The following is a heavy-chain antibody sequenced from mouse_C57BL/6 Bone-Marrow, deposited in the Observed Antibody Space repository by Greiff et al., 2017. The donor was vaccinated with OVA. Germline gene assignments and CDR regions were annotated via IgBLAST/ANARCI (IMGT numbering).Heavy chain of an antibody. D-gene: IGHD1-1*01. J-gene: IGHJ2*01. V-gene: IGHV1-76*01. Sequence: VQLQQSGAELVRPGASVKLSCKASGYTFTDYYINWVKQRPGQGLEWIARIYPGSGNTYYNEKFKGKATLTAEKSSSTAYMQLSSLTSEDSAVYFCARGFITTVVVDYWGQGTTHTVSS. CDR3: ARGFITTVVVDY. CDR2: IYPGSGNT. CDR1: GYTFTDYY.